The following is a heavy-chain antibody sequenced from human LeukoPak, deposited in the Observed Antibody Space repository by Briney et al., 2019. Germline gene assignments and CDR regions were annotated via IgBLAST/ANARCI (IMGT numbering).Heavy chain of an antibody. V-gene: IGHV1-69*02. D-gene: IGHD2-2*01. J-gene: IGHJ5*02. CDR1: GGTFSSYS. CDR3: ARGNLYCSSTSCNSGWFDP. Sequence: GASVEASCKASGGTFSSYSISWVRQAPGQGLEWMGRIIPIHGIANYAQKFQGRVTITADKSTSRAYMELSSLTYEDTAVYYCARGNLYCSSTSCNSGWFDPWGQGTLVTVSS. CDR2: IIPIHGIA.